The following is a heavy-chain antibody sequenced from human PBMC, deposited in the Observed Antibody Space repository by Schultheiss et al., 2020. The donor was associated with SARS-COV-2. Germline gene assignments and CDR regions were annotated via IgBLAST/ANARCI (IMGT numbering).Heavy chain of an antibody. D-gene: IGHD1-26*01. CDR1: GFTFSSHW. Sequence: GGSLRLSCVASGFTFSSHWMHWVRQAPGKGLEWVAVILYDGSNKYYADSVKGRFTISRDNSKNTLYLQMNSLRAEDTAVYYCARDLLRWELPSYWYFDLWGRGTLVTVSS. CDR2: ILYDGSNK. CDR3: ARDLLRWELPSYWYFDL. V-gene: IGHV3-30*03. J-gene: IGHJ2*01.